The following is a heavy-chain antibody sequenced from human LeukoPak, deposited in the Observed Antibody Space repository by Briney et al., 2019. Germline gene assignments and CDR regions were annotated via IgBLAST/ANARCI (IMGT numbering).Heavy chain of an antibody. Sequence: PGGSLRLSCAASGFTFSSYSMNWVRQAPGKGLEWVSSISSSSSYIYYADSVKGRFTISRDNAKNSLYLQMNSLRAEDTAVYYCAGGGGTTGSPFDYWGQGTLVTVSS. J-gene: IGHJ4*02. D-gene: IGHD1-1*01. CDR3: AGGGGTTGSPFDY. CDR2: ISSSSSYI. CDR1: GFTFSSYS. V-gene: IGHV3-21*01.